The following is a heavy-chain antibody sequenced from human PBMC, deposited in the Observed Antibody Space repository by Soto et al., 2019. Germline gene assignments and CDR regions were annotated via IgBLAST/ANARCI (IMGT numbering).Heavy chain of an antibody. CDR2: ISYDGSNK. J-gene: IGHJ4*02. D-gene: IGHD3-22*01. CDR3: AREGYDSSGYYFDY. CDR1: GFTFSSYA. Sequence: VGSLRLSCAASGFTFSSYAMHWVRQAPGKGLEWVAVISYDGSNKYYADSVKGRFTISRDNSKNTLYLQMNSLRAEDTAVYYCAREGYDSSGYYFDYWGQGTLVTVSS. V-gene: IGHV3-30-3*01.